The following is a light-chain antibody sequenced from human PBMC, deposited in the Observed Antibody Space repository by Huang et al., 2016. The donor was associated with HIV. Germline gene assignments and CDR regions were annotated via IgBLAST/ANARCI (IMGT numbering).Light chain of an antibody. CDR2: GSS. J-gene: IGKJ4*01. CDR1: RSVSTN. CDR3: HQYNNWLLS. Sequence: EIVMTQSPATLSVSPGQRVTLSCRANRSVSTNLAWYQQRHGQAPRLLIYGSSTRAPGSPARFSGSGSGPDFSLTISSLQSEDFALYYCHQYNNWLLSFGGGTRV. V-gene: IGKV3-15*01.